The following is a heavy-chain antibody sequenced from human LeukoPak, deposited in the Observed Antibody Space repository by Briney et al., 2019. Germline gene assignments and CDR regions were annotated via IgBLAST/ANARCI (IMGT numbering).Heavy chain of an antibody. D-gene: IGHD1-26*01. CDR2: ISYDGSNK. V-gene: IGHV3-30-3*01. Sequence: GGSLRLSCAASGFTFSSYAMHWVRQAPAKGLEWVAVISYDGSNKYYADSVKGRFTISRDNSKNTLYPQMNSLRAEDTAVYYCARDPGSKWDLSYGDYWGQGTLVTVSS. J-gene: IGHJ4*02. CDR1: GFTFSSYA. CDR3: ARDPGSKWDLSYGDY.